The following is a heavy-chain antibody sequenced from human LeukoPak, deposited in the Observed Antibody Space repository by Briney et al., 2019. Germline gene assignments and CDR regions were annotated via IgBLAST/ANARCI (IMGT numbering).Heavy chain of an antibody. V-gene: IGHV3-11*01. J-gene: IGHJ5*02. CDR3: ARETYYYGPQGFDP. D-gene: IGHD3-10*01. CDR1: GFTFSAYF. Sequence: PGGALRLSCAASGFTFSAYFMCWVRQGPGKGLEWGLCISGGGSTIYYADSVKGRFTISRDNAKNSLYLQMNSLRAEDTAVYYCARETYYYGPQGFDPWGQGTLVTVSS. CDR2: ISGGGSTI.